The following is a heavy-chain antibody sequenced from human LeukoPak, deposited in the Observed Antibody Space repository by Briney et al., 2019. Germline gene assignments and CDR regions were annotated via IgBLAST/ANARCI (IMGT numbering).Heavy chain of an antibody. CDR1: SYTCTSYG. CDR3: ARDYWPGKHLVLGRLWSV. CDR2: ISAYNGNT. V-gene: IGHV1-18*01. Sequence: ASVKVSCKASSYTCTSYGISWARQAPGQGLEWMGWISAYNGNTNYAQKLQGRVTMTTDTSTSTAYMELRSLRSDDTAVYYFARDYWPGKHLVLGRLWSVWGQGTTVTVSS. D-gene: IGHD6-6*01. J-gene: IGHJ6*02.